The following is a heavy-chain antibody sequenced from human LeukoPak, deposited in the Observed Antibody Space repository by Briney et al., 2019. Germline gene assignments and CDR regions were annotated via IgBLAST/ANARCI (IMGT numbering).Heavy chain of an antibody. CDR3: ARGGSYYGY. V-gene: IGHV4-59*01. CDR1: GDSISSYY. D-gene: IGHD1-26*01. Sequence: PSETLSLTCTVSGDSISSYYWSWIRLPPGKGLEWIGYIYYSGSTNYNPSLKSRVTISVDTSKNQFSLKLSSVTAADTAVYYCARGGSYYGYWGQGTLVTVSS. J-gene: IGHJ4*02. CDR2: IYYSGST.